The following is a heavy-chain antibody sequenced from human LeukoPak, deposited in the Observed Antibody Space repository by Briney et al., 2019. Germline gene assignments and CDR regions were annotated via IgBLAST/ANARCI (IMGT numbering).Heavy chain of an antibody. J-gene: IGHJ6*03. CDR2: ITSDGST. V-gene: IGHV3-23*01. Sequence: GGSLRLSCAASGFTFSSYGMHWVRQAPGKGLEWVSGITSDGSTYYADSVRGRFIISRDNSKNTLYLQMNSLRAEDRALYYCAREYMDVWGKGNMVTISS. CDR3: AREYMDV. CDR1: GFTFSSYG.